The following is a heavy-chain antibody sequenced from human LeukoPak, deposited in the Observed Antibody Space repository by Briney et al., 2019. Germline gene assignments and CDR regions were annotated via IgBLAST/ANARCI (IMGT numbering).Heavy chain of an antibody. Sequence: GGSLRLSCAASGFTLSSYSMNWVRQAPGKGLEWISYIDSDTYGNTIYYPHTVKGRFTISRDNAKNSLYLQMNSLRAEDTAVYYCARDRVLRYFDWLPSSDAFDIWGQGTMVTVSS. D-gene: IGHD3-9*01. J-gene: IGHJ3*02. V-gene: IGHV3-48*01. CDR1: GFTLSSYS. CDR3: ARDRVLRYFDWLPSSDAFDI. CDR2: IDSDTYGNTI.